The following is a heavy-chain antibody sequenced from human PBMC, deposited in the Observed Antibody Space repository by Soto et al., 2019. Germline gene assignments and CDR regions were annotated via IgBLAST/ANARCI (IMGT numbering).Heavy chain of an antibody. CDR2: ISSDGSST. CDR3: ASMSRCV. V-gene: IGHV3-74*01. D-gene: IGHD3-10*02. J-gene: IGHJ3*01. CDR1: GLTFSSCR. Sequence: EGSRRRSCAASGLTFSSCRMHWVRQAPGKGLVWVSRISSDGSSTNYADSVKGRFTSSRDNAKNTLYLQMNNLRPEDTAVYYWASMSRCVW.